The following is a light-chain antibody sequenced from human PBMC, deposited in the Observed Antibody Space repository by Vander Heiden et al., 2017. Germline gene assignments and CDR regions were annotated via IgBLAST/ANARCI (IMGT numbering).Light chain of an antibody. Sequence: DFKMTQPPSAMSASVGDRVTINCRASQGISRFLAWFQQRPGKVPKRLIYAASSLQSGVPSRFSGSGSGTQFTLTISSLQPEDSATYYCLQHGSHPYTFGQGTKLEIK. CDR3: LQHGSHPYT. V-gene: IGKV1-17*03. CDR2: AAS. J-gene: IGKJ2*01. CDR1: QGISRF.